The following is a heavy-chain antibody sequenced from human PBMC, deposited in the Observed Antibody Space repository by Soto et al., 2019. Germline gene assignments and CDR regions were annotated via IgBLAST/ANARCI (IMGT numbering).Heavy chain of an antibody. J-gene: IGHJ4*02. CDR3: ARDSDYDFWSGYYWLSGKIFDY. V-gene: IGHV3-48*01. Sequence: GESLKISCAASGFTFSSYSMNWVRQAPGKGLEWVSYISSSSSTIYYADSVKGRFTISRDNATNSLYLQMNSLRAEDTAVYYCARDSDYDFWSGYYWLSGKIFDYWGQGTLVTVSS. D-gene: IGHD3-3*01. CDR1: GFTFSSYS. CDR2: ISSSSSTI.